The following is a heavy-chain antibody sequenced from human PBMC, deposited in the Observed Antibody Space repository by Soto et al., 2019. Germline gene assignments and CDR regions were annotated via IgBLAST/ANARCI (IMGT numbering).Heavy chain of an antibody. CDR2: IIPIFGTA. V-gene: IGHV1-69*13. CDR3: ARAPLVGIAAAGLFDY. J-gene: IGHJ4*02. Sequence: ASVKVSCKASGGTFSSYSISWVRQAPGQGLEWMGGIIPIFGTANYAQKFQGRVTITADESTSTAYMELSSLRSEDTAVYYCARAPLVGIAAAGLFDYWGQGTLVTVSA. CDR1: GGTFSSYS. D-gene: IGHD6-25*01.